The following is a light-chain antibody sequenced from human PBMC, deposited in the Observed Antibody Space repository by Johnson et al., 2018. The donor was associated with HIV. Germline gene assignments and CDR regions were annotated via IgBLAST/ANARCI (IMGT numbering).Light chain of an antibody. J-gene: IGLJ1*01. CDR2: ENN. CDR3: GTWDSSLSVYV. Sequence: QSVLTQPPSVSAAPGQKVTISCSGSSSNIGKNYVSWYQQLPGTAPKVLIYENNKRPSGIPDRFSGSKYGTSATLGITGPQTGDEADYYCGTWDSSLSVYVFGTGTKVTV. CDR1: SSNIGKNY. V-gene: IGLV1-51*02.